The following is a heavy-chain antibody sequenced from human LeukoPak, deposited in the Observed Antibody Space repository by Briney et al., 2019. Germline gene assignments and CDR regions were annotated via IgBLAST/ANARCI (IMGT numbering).Heavy chain of an antibody. CDR3: ARGHYSSSWYVFDY. V-gene: IGHV4-59*13. Sequence: PSETLSLTCTVSGGSISNYYWSWIRQPPGRGLEWIGYIYYSGSTNYNPSLKSRVTISVDTSKNQFSLRLSSVTAADTAVYYCARGHYSSSWYVFDYWGQGTLVTVSS. CDR2: IYYSGST. J-gene: IGHJ4*02. CDR1: GGSISNYY. D-gene: IGHD6-13*01.